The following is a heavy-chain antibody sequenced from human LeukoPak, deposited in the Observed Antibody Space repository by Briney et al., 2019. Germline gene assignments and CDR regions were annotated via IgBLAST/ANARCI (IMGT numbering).Heavy chain of an antibody. CDR3: ARRDSSGSHDY. V-gene: IGHV4-39*01. CDR1: GGSISSSSYY. CDR2: MYYSGST. D-gene: IGHD3-22*01. J-gene: IGHJ4*02. Sequence: SETLSLTCTVSGGSISSSSYYWGWLRQPRGKGLEWIGNMYYSGSTYYNPSLKSRVTISVDTSKNQFSLKLSSVTAADTAVYYCARRDSSGSHDYWGQGTLVTASS.